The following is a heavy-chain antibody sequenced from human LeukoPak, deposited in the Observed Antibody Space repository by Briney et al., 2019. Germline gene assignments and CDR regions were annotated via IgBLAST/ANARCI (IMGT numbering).Heavy chain of an antibody. V-gene: IGHV4-34*01. CDR3: ARGHRKGDSSGDATPFDI. D-gene: IGHD3-22*01. CDR1: GGSFSGYY. Sequence: SETLSLTCAVYGGSFSGYYWSWIRQPPGKGLEWIGEINHSGSTNYNPSLKSRVTISVDTSKNQFSLKLSSVTAVDTAVYYCARGHRKGDSSGDATPFDIWGQGTMVTVSS. CDR2: INHSGST. J-gene: IGHJ3*02.